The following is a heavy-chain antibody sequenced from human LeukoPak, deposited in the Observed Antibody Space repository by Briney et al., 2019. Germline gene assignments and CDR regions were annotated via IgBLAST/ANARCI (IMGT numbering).Heavy chain of an antibody. D-gene: IGHD3-3*01. CDR3: ARDRLTISGVVIQGYHYMDV. J-gene: IGHJ6*03. CDR1: GFAVSSNY. V-gene: IGHV3-66*01. CDR2: IYSGGST. Sequence: PGGSLRLSCAASGFAVSSNYMSWVRQAPGKGLEWVSVIYSGGSTYYADSVKGRFTISRDNAKNSLNLQMNSLRAEDTAVYYCARDRLTISGVVIQGYHYMDVWGKGTTVTVSS.